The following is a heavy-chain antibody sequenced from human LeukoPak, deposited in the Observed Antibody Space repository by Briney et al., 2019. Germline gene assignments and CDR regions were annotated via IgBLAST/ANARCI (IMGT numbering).Heavy chain of an antibody. CDR1: GDSISSSNW. Sequence: NASGTLSLTCTVSGDSISSSNWWSWVRQPPGKGLEWIGEISHSGSTNYNPSLESRVTMSVDKSKNQFSLRLTSVTAADTAVYFCARVTGTTPFDYWGQGTLVSVSS. J-gene: IGHJ4*02. CDR3: ARVTGTTPFDY. D-gene: IGHD1-1*01. CDR2: ISHSGST. V-gene: IGHV4-4*02.